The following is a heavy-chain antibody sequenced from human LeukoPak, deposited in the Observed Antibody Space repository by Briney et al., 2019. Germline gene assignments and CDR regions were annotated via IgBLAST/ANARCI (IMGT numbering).Heavy chain of an antibody. CDR2: ISNSDDST. CDR3: VRDYRGGWNDY. Sequence: GGSLRLSCAASGFPFSSYAMSWVRQAPGKGLEWVSTISNSDDSTYYADSVKGRFTISRDNSEDTLFLRMNNLRVDDTAVYYCVRDYRGGWNDYWGQGTLVTVSS. J-gene: IGHJ4*02. V-gene: IGHV3-23*01. CDR1: GFPFSSYA. D-gene: IGHD1-26*01.